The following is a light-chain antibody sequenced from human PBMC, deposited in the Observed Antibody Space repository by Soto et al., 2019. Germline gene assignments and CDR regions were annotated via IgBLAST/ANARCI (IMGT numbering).Light chain of an antibody. V-gene: IGLV1-47*02. J-gene: IGLJ1*01. CDR3: AAWDASLSACV. CDR2: YNN. Sequence: QSVLTQPPSASGTARQVVTISCSGGDSNIGSNSVYWYQHLPRMAPKLLIYYNNQRPSGVPDRFSGSRSGTSASLAIVGLRSEDEAVYYCAAWDASLSACVFGNGTKVTVL. CDR1: DSNIGSNS.